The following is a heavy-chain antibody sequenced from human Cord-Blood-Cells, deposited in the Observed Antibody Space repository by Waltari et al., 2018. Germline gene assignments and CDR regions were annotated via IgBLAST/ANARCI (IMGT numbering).Heavy chain of an antibody. CDR2: IYTSGST. J-gene: IGHJ3*02. V-gene: IGHV4-4*07. Sequence: QVQLQESGPGLVKPSETLSLTCTVSGGSISSYYWSWIRQPAGKGLEWIGRIYTSGSTNYNPALKSRVTMSVDTSKNQFSLKLSSVTAADTAVYYCARDYHIAARRDDAFDIWGQGTMVTVSS. CDR3: ARDYHIAARRDDAFDI. D-gene: IGHD6-6*01. CDR1: GGSISSYY.